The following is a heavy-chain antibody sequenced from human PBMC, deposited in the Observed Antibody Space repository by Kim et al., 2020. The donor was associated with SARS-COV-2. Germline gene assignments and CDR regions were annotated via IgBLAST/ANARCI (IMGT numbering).Heavy chain of an antibody. CDR3: ARLGEYSSGFDY. D-gene: IGHD6-19*01. V-gene: IGHV1-69*01. Sequence: AIYAQKFQGRVTIPADESTGTANMELSSLRSEDTAVYYCARLGEYSSGFDYWGQGTLVTVSS. CDR2: A. J-gene: IGHJ4*02.